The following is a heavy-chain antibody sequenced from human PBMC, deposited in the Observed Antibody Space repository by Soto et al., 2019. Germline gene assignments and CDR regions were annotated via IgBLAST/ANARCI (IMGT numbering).Heavy chain of an antibody. V-gene: IGHV1-2*02. CDR3: ARVTLKAGNWFDP. Sequence: QVQLVQSGAEVKKPGASVKVSCKASGYTFTDYFIHWVRQAPGQGFEWMGWINPNSRGTNYAPKFQGRATMTRDTSNSTAYMELRGLRSDDTAVYYCARVTLKAGNWFDPWGQGTLVTVSS. J-gene: IGHJ5*02. CDR2: INPNSRGT. CDR1: GYTFTDYF.